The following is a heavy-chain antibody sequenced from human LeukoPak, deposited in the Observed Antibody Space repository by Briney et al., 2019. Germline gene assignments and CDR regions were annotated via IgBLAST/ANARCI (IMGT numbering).Heavy chain of an antibody. CDR3: ARVGVAAKSSRYFDY. Sequence: SVTLSLTCTVSGGSISSSSYYWRWIRQPPGKGLEWIGSIYYSGSTYYNPSVKSRVTTSVDTSKNQFSLKLSSVTAADTAVYYCARVGVAAKSSRYFDYWGPGTLVTVSS. J-gene: IGHJ4*02. D-gene: IGHD2-15*01. CDR2: IYYSGST. CDR1: GGSISSSSYY. V-gene: IGHV4-39*01.